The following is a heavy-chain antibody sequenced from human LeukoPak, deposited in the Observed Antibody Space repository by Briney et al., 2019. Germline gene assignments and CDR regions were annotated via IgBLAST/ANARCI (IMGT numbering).Heavy chain of an antibody. D-gene: IGHD4-17*01. CDR3: ANPTVTAAYYYYGMDV. CDR2: ISGSGGST. J-gene: IGHJ6*02. Sequence: GGSLRLSCAASGFTFSSYAMSWVRQAPGKGLEWVSAISGSGGSTYYADSVKGRFTISRDNSKNTLYLQMNSLRAEDAAVYYCANPTVTAAYYYYGMDVWGQGTTVTVSS. CDR1: GFTFSSYA. V-gene: IGHV3-23*01.